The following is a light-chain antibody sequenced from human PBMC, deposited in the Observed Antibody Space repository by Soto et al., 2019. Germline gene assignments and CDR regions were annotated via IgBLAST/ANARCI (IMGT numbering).Light chain of an antibody. J-gene: IGKJ2*01. Sequence: EIVLTQSPGTLSLSPGERATLSCRASQSVTSSYLAWYQQKPGQAPRLLIYGASTRAAGIPDRFSASGSGTDFSLTISRLEPEDFAVYYCQQYGSSPVTFGQGTKLEIK. V-gene: IGKV3-20*01. CDR1: QSVTSSY. CDR2: GAS. CDR3: QQYGSSPVT.